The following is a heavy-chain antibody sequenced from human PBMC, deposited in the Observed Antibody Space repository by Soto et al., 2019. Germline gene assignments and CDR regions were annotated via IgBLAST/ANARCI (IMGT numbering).Heavy chain of an antibody. D-gene: IGHD2-15*01. J-gene: IGHJ1*01. CDR2: INHSGST. Sequence: SETLSLTCAVYGGSFSGYYWSWIRQPPGKGLEWIGEINHSGSTNYNPSLKSRVTISVDTSKNQFSLKLSSVTAADTAVYYCASMGTDCSGGSCYQNAEYFHHWGQGTLVTVSS. CDR3: ASMGTDCSGGSCYQNAEYFHH. V-gene: IGHV4-34*01. CDR1: GGSFSGYY.